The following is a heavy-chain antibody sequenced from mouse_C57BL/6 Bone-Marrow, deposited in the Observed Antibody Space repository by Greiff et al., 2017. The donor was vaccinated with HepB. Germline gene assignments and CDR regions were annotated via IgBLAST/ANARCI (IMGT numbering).Heavy chain of an antibody. V-gene: IGHV1-64*01. CDR1: GYTFTSYW. CDR2: IHPSSGST. D-gene: IGHD2-4*01. J-gene: IGHJ2*01. Sequence: VQLQQPGAELVKPGASVKLSCKASGYTFTSYWMHWVKQRPGQGLEWIGMIHPSSGSTNYNEKFKSKATLTVDKSSSTAYMQLSSLTSEDSAVYYCTRGGIYDYALNYWGQGTTLTVSS. CDR3: TRGGIYDYALNY.